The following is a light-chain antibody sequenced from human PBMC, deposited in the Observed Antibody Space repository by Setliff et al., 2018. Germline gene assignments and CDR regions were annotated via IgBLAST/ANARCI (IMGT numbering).Light chain of an antibody. CDR1: SSNIGSNT. CDR2: SNN. J-gene: IGLJ1*01. V-gene: IGLV1-44*01. CDR3: AAWDDSLNGDV. Sequence: QSVLTQPPSASGTPGQRVTISCSGSSSNIGSNTVNWYQQPPGTAPKPLIYSNNQRPSGVPDRFSGSKSGTSASLAISGLQSEDEADYYCAAWDDSLNGDVFGTGTKVTVL.